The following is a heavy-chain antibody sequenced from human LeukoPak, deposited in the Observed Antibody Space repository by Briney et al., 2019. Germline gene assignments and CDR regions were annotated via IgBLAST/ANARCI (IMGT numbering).Heavy chain of an antibody. CDR1: GGSISSGGYY. D-gene: IGHD3-3*01. CDR2: IYACGST. CDR3: ARSSYSNFDY. J-gene: IGHJ4*02. Sequence: SETLSLTCTVSGGSISSGGYYWSWIRQSAGKGLEWIGRIYACGSTNYNPSLKSRVTISVDTSKNQFSLRLSSVTAADTAVYYCARSSYSNFDYWGQGTLVTVSS. V-gene: IGHV4-61*02.